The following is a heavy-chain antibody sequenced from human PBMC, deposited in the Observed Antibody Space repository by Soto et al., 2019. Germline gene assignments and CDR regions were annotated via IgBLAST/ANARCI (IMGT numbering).Heavy chain of an antibody. Sequence: ASVKVSCKTSGYTFNTYGINWVRQAPGQGLELMGWISAYDGKTTYAEKFQGRVTLTTDTSTSTAYMELRSLRSDDTAIYYRARDPHEFWTSYWFDPWGQGTPVTLSS. CDR2: ISAYDGKT. J-gene: IGHJ5*02. CDR1: GYTFNTYG. D-gene: IGHD3-3*01. V-gene: IGHV1-18*01. CDR3: ARDPHEFWTSYWFDP.